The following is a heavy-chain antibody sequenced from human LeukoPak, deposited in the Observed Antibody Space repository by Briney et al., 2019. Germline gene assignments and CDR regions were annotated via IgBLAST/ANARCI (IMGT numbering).Heavy chain of an antibody. CDR2: IYYSGST. V-gene: IGHV4-39*01. CDR1: GGSITSRSYY. Sequence: SETLSLTCTVSGGSITSRSYYWGWIRQPPGKGLEWIGSIYYSGSTYYNPSLKSRVTISVDTSKNQFSLKLNSVTAADTAVYYCASERGIAAASYYYYYYMDVWGKGTTVTISS. D-gene: IGHD6-13*01. J-gene: IGHJ6*03. CDR3: ASERGIAAASYYYYYYMDV.